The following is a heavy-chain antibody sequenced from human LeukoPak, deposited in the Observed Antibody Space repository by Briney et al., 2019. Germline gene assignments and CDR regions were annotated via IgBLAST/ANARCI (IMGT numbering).Heavy chain of an antibody. V-gene: IGHV1-69*13. Sequence: GASVKVSCKSSEGTFSSYAMSWVRQTPGQGLVWMGGIIPIFGTANYAQKFQGRVTITADESTSTAYMELSSLRSEDTAVYYCAANYYESSGYYSDYWGQGTLVTVSS. CDR3: AANYYESSGYYSDY. J-gene: IGHJ4*02. CDR2: IIPIFGTA. D-gene: IGHD3-22*01. CDR1: EGTFSSYA.